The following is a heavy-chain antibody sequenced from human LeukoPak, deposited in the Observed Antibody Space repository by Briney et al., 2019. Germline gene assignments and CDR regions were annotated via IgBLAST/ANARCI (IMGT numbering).Heavy chain of an antibody. CDR1: GGSISSGGYY. V-gene: IGHV4-31*03. J-gene: IGHJ2*01. CDR2: IYYSGST. D-gene: IGHD5-24*01. CDR3: ARGLSGYNPWYFDL. Sequence: SETLSLTCTVSGGSISSGGYYWSWIRQHPGKGLEWIGYIYYSGSTYYNPSLKSRVTISVDTSKNQFSPKLSSVTAADTAVYYCARGLSGYNPWYFDLWGRGTLVTVSS.